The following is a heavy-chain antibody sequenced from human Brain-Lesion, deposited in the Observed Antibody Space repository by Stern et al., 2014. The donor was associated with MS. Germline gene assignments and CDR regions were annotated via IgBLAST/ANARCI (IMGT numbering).Heavy chain of an antibody. Sequence: VHLVESGPGLVKPSGTLSLTCVVSGGSISSSNWWSWVRQSPGKGLEWIGESDHSGSTIYNPSLKSRVTVSVAKSKNRFSLNLRSVPAADTAVYFCARFPASRPHVFDSWGQGTLVTVSS. J-gene: IGHJ4*02. CDR3: ARFPASRPHVFDS. CDR2: SDHSGST. V-gene: IGHV4-4*02. CDR1: GGSISSSNW. D-gene: IGHD6-13*01.